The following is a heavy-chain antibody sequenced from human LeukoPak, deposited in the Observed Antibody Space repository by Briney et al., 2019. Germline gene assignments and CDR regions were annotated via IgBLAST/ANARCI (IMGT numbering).Heavy chain of an antibody. V-gene: IGHV3-21*01. CDR2: MSGSSGHI. D-gene: IGHD6-19*01. Sequence: PGGSLRLSCTASGFILSDSGFDWVRQAPGKGLEWVSSMSGSSGHIYYADSLEGRFTISRDNAKNSLYLQMNSLRAEDTAVYYCARDDQWLELWGQGTLVTVSS. CDR1: GFILSDSG. J-gene: IGHJ4*02. CDR3: ARDDQWLEL.